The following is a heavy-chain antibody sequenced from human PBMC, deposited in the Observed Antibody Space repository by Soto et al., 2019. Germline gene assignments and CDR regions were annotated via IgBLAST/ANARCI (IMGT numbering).Heavy chain of an antibody. J-gene: IGHJ4*02. Sequence: EVQLLEAGGGLVQPGGSLRLSCAASGFSFRDYGLSWVRQAPGKGLEWVSAIIGNGDTTYYADSVRGRFTISRDTSKNPLSSQLNDLAAEATAIYYCAKDDNYGDSLPFDYWGQGTLVTVSS. CDR2: IIGNGDTT. CDR3: AKDDNYGDSLPFDY. D-gene: IGHD4-17*01. V-gene: IGHV3-23*01. CDR1: GFSFRDYG.